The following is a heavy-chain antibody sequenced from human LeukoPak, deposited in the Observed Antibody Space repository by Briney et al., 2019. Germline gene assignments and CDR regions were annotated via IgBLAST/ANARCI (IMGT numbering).Heavy chain of an antibody. Sequence: GGSLRLSCAASGFTFSSYSMNWVRQAPGKGLEWVSSISSSSSYIYYGDSVKGRFTISRENAKNSLYLQMNSLRAEDTAVYYCAREVAAAGYFDYWGQGTLVTVSS. D-gene: IGHD6-13*01. V-gene: IGHV3-21*01. CDR1: GFTFSSYS. CDR3: AREVAAAGYFDY. CDR2: ISSSSSYI. J-gene: IGHJ4*02.